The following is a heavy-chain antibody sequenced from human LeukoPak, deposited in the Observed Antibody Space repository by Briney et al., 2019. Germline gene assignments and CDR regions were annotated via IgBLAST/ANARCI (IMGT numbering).Heavy chain of an antibody. Sequence: ASVKVSCKASGYSFSGHYIHWVRQAPGQGLEWMGWINPNGGDTKYAQEFQGRVTMTRDTSIITAYMELGRLRSDDTAMYYCARDRDITIFGVVLMVFDYWGQGTLVTVSS. J-gene: IGHJ4*02. CDR1: GYSFSGHY. V-gene: IGHV1-2*02. CDR2: INPNGGDT. CDR3: ARDRDITIFGVVLMVFDY. D-gene: IGHD3-3*01.